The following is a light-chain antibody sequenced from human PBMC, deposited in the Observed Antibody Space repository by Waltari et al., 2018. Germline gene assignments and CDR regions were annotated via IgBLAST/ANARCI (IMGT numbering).Light chain of an antibody. CDR3: SSYAGSNNFVV. J-gene: IGLJ2*01. CDR2: EVS. V-gene: IGLV2-8*01. CDR1: SSDVGGYNY. Sequence: QSALTQPPSASGSPGQSVTISCPGTSSDVGGYNYVSWYQQHPGKAPKLMIYEVSKRPAGVPDRVSGPKSGNTASLTVSGLQAEDEADYYCSSYAGSNNFVVFGGGTKLTVL.